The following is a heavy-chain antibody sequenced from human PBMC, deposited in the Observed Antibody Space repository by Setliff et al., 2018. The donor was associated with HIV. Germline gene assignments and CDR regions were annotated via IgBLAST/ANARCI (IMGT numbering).Heavy chain of an antibody. CDR2: FDPEKGET. D-gene: IGHD5-12*01. Sequence: ASVKVSCKVSGYTLTKLSIHWVRQAPGKGLEWMGGFDPEKGETVYAQKLQGRVTMTDDTSTDTAYMELSSLRSEDTAVYFCARESRDIVATSPLDYWGQGTLVTVSS. CDR1: GYTLTKLS. V-gene: IGHV1-24*01. CDR3: ARESRDIVATSPLDY. J-gene: IGHJ4*02.